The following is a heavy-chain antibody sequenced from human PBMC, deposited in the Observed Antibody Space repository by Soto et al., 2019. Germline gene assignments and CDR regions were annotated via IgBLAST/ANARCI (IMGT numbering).Heavy chain of an antibody. J-gene: IGHJ6*02. Sequence: ASVKVSCKASGYTFTSYYMHWVRQAPGQGLEWMGIINPSGGSTSYAQKFQGRVTMTRDTSTSTVYMELSSLRSEDTAVYYCARDYEYYDILTGYYKPGYYYYGMDVWGQGTTVTVSS. CDR1: GYTFTSYY. V-gene: IGHV1-46*01. D-gene: IGHD3-9*01. CDR3: ARDYEYYDILTGYYKPGYYYYGMDV. CDR2: INPSGGST.